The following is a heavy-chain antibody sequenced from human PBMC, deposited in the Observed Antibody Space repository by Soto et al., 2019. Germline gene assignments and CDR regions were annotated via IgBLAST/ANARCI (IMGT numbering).Heavy chain of an antibody. Sequence: GGSLRLSCAASGFTFSSYAMSWVRQAPGKGLEWVSTISGSGGSTYYADSVKGRFTISRDNAKNSLYLQMNSLRAEDTAVYYCARSYYYDSSGSLNWFDPWGQGTLVTVSS. J-gene: IGHJ5*02. V-gene: IGHV3-23*01. D-gene: IGHD3-22*01. CDR3: ARSYYYDSSGSLNWFDP. CDR2: ISGSGGST. CDR1: GFTFSSYA.